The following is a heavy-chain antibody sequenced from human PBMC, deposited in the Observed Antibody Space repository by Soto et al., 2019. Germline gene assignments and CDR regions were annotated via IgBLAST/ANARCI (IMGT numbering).Heavy chain of an antibody. CDR1: GFSFNYYA. CDR2: ISAAGDST. J-gene: IGHJ4*02. CDR3: AKPRLGAGWYSFDY. D-gene: IGHD6-19*01. Sequence: GGSLRLSCAASGFSFNYYAMSWVRQAPGKGLECVSGISAAGDSTYYVDSVKGRFTVSRDSSKNTLYLHMISLRAEDTAVYYCAKPRLGAGWYSFDYWGQGTLVTVSS. V-gene: IGHV3-23*01.